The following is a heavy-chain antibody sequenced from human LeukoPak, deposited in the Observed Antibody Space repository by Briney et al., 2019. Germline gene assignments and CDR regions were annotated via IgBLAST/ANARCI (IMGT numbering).Heavy chain of an antibody. CDR3: TTDYPRYCSSTSCQNFDY. D-gene: IGHD2-2*01. V-gene: IGHV3-15*01. Sequence: AGGSLRLSCAASGFTFSNAWMSWVRQAPGKGLEWVGRIKSKTDGGTTDYAAHVKGRFTISRDDSKNTLYLQMNSLKTEDTAVYYCTTDYPRYCSSTSCQNFDYWGQGTLVTVSS. CDR1: GFTFSNAW. CDR2: IKSKTDGGTT. J-gene: IGHJ4*02.